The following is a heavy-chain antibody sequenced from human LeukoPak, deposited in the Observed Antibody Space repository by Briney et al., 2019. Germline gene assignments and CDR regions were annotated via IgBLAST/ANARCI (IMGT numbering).Heavy chain of an antibody. Sequence: PSETLSLTCTVSGGSISRYYWNWIRQPAGKGLEWIGRIYTSGTTNYNPSLKSRVTMSVDTSKNQFSLKLSSVTAADTAIYYCARGPDSAKVGYWGQGTLVTVSS. CDR2: IYTSGTT. CDR1: GGSISRYY. D-gene: IGHD2-15*01. J-gene: IGHJ4*02. V-gene: IGHV4-4*07. CDR3: ARGPDSAKVGY.